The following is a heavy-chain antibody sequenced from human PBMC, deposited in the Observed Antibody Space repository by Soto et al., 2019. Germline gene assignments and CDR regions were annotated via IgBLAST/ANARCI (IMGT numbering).Heavy chain of an antibody. Sequence: GGSLRLSCAASGFTFSSYAMSWARQAPGKGLEWVSAISGSGGSTYYADSVKGRFTISRDNSKNTLYLQMNSLRAEDTAVYYCAKDGGYCSGGSCRPNWFDPWGQGTLVTVSS. CDR3: AKDGGYCSGGSCRPNWFDP. D-gene: IGHD2-15*01. CDR1: GFTFSSYA. V-gene: IGHV3-23*01. CDR2: ISGSGGST. J-gene: IGHJ5*02.